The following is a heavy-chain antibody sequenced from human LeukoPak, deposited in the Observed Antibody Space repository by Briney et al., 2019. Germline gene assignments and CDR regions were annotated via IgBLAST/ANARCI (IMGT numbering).Heavy chain of an antibody. Sequence: SVKVSCKASGGTFSSYAISWVRQAPGQGLEWMGGIIPIFGTANYAQKFQGRVTITADESTSTAYMELSSLRSEDTAVYYCAREGGPLDFSVVPAAMYGMGVWGQGTTVTVSS. D-gene: IGHD2-2*01. CDR3: AREGGPLDFSVVPAAMYGMGV. V-gene: IGHV1-69*13. J-gene: IGHJ6*02. CDR2: IIPIFGTA. CDR1: GGTFSSYA.